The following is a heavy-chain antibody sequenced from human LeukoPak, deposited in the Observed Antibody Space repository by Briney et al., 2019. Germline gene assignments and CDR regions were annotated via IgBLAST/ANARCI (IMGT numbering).Heavy chain of an antibody. J-gene: IGHJ4*02. CDR1: GYTFSSYD. V-gene: IGHV1-8*01. CDR3: ARGDFGDYFLDY. D-gene: IGHD4-17*01. CDR2: MNPNSGNT. Sequence: ASVKVSCKASGYTFSSYDINWVRQATGQGLEWMGWMNPNSGNTDYAQRFQGRVTMTRNTSISTAYMELSSLRSEDAAVYYCARGDFGDYFLDYWGQGTLVTVSS.